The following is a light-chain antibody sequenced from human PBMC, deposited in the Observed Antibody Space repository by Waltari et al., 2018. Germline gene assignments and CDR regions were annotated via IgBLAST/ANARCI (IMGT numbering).Light chain of an antibody. V-gene: IGKV3-15*01. J-gene: IGKJ1*01. CDR2: VAS. CDR1: QSVDSN. CDR3: QQYNNWLTWS. Sequence: EIVMTQSPATLYVYTGERANLSCRASQSVDSNLAWYQQKPGKAPRLLIFVASTRATDIPARFSGSGSGTEFTLTISSLQSEDFAVYYCQQYNNWLTWSFGQGTKVEIK.